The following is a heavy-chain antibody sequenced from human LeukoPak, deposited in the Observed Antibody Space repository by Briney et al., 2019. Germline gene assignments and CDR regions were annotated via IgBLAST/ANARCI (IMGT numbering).Heavy chain of an antibody. D-gene: IGHD5-18*01. CDR3: ARDRSGYGNYFDF. V-gene: IGHV1-69*06. Sequence: ASVKVSCKASGDTFSNYAISWVRQAPGQGLEWMGAITKFGSTNYAHNFVGRVTMTADKSTSTAYLELSSLKSDDTAVYYCARDRSGYGNYFDFWGQGTLVAVS. CDR2: ITKFGST. J-gene: IGHJ4*02. CDR1: GDTFSNYA.